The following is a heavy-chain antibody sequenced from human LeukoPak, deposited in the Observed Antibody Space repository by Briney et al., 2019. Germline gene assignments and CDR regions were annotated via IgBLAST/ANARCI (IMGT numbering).Heavy chain of an antibody. D-gene: IGHD3-10*01. J-gene: IGHJ3*02. CDR1: GFTFSNAW. CDR3: AKDYYGSGSSPDAFDI. Sequence: GGSLRLSCEASGFTFSNAWMSWVRQAPGKGLELVSAISGSGGSTYYADSVKGRFTISRDNSKNTLYLQMNSLRAEDTAVYYCAKDYYGSGSSPDAFDIWGQGTMVTVSS. V-gene: IGHV3-23*01. CDR2: ISGSGGST.